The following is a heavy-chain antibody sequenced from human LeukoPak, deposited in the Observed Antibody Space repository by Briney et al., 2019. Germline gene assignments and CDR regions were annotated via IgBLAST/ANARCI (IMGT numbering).Heavy chain of an antibody. V-gene: IGHV1-24*01. CDR1: GYTLTELS. D-gene: IGHD3-22*01. Sequence: ASVKVSCKVSGYTLTELSMHWVRQAPGKGLEWMGGFDPEDGETIYAQKFQGRVTMTEDTSTDTAYMELSSLRSEDTAVYYCAIWVAGYYDSSGYHDAFDIWGQGTMVTVSS. J-gene: IGHJ3*02. CDR2: FDPEDGET. CDR3: AIWVAGYYDSSGYHDAFDI.